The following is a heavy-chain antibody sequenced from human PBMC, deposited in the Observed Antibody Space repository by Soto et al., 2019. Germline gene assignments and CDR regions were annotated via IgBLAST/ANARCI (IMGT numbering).Heavy chain of an antibody. CDR2: IYYSGST. D-gene: IGHD3-22*01. CDR3: ARVADYYDSSGYSWKYYFDY. CDR1: GGSMNSYY. V-gene: IGHV4-59*01. J-gene: IGHJ4*02. Sequence: SETLSLTCTVSGGSMNSYYWSWIRQPPGKGLEWIGSIYYSGSTNYNPSLRSRVTISVDTPKNQFSLKLSSVTAADTAVYYCARVADYYDSSGYSWKYYFDYWGQGTLVTVSS.